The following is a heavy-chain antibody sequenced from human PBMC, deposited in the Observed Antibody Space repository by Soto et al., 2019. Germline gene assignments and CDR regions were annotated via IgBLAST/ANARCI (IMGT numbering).Heavy chain of an antibody. Sequence: ASVKVSCKPSGYTFSSSGISWVRQAPGQGLEWMGWISGYNGNTNYAQKFRGRVTMTKDTSTTTAYMELRSLRSEDTAVYYCATDPIAVAGTFDYWGQGTLVTVSS. CDR1: GYTFSSSG. D-gene: IGHD6-19*01. CDR3: ATDPIAVAGTFDY. CDR2: ISGYNGNT. J-gene: IGHJ4*02. V-gene: IGHV1-18*01.